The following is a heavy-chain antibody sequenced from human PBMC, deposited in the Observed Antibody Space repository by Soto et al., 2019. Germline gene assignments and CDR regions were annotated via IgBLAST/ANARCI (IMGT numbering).Heavy chain of an antibody. V-gene: IGHV3-21*01. Sequence: EVQLVESGGGLVKPRGSLRLSCSASGFTFSSYSMNWVRQAPGKGLEWVSSISSSSNYIYYSDSVKGRFTISRDNAKNSLYLQMNSLSAEDTAVYYCARQSTVDDAFDIWGQGTVVTVSS. D-gene: IGHD4-17*01. CDR2: ISSSSNYI. CDR3: ARQSTVDDAFDI. J-gene: IGHJ3*02. CDR1: GFTFSSYS.